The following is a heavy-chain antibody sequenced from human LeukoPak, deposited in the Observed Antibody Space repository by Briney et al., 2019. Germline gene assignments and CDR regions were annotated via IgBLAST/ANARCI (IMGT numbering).Heavy chain of an antibody. J-gene: IGHJ6*02. CDR1: GGSFSGYY. CDR3: ARGGADFWSGSWGYYYYGMDV. D-gene: IGHD3-3*01. CDR2: INHSGST. Sequence: PSETLSLTCAVYGGSFSGYYWSWIRQPPGKGLEWIGEINHSGSTNYNPSLKSRVTISVDTSKNQFSLKLSSVTAADTAVYYCARGGADFWSGSWGYYYYGMDVWGQGTTVTVSS. V-gene: IGHV4-34*01.